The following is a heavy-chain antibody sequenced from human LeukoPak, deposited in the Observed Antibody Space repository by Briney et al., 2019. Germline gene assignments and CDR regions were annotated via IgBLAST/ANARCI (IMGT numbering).Heavy chain of an antibody. D-gene: IGHD5-18*01. CDR3: ARDAVDTANAV. J-gene: IGHJ6*02. V-gene: IGHV3-74*01. CDR2: INSDGSIT. Sequence: GGSLRLSCAASGFTFTTYWMHWVRQAPGRGLVWVSHINSDGSITSYADSVKGRFTISRDNAKNTLYLQMNSLRAEDTAVYYCARDAVDTANAVWGQGTTVTASS. CDR1: GFTFTTYW.